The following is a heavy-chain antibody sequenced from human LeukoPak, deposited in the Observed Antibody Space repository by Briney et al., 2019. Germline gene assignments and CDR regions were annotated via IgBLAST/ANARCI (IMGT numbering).Heavy chain of an antibody. Sequence: ASVKDSCKTSGYTFTSYGISWVRQAPGQGLEWMGWISAYNGNTNYAQKLQGRVTMTTDTSTSTAYMELRSLRSDDTAVYYCARIPAAIGFWFDPRGQGTLVTVSS. CDR3: ARIPAAIGFWFDP. V-gene: IGHV1-18*01. CDR1: GYTFTSYG. CDR2: ISAYNGNT. D-gene: IGHD2-2*01. J-gene: IGHJ5*02.